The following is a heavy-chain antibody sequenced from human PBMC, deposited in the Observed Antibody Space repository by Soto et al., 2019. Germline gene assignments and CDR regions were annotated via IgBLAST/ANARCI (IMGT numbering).Heavy chain of an antibody. CDR2: IYYSGST. Sequence: PSETLSLTCTVSGGSISSGGYYWSWIRQHPGKGLEWIGYIYYSGSTYYNPSLKSRVTISVDTSKNQFSLKLSSVTAADTAVYYCARGYDDSSGYYYFDYWGQGTLVTVSS. V-gene: IGHV4-31*03. CDR1: GGSISSGGYY. CDR3: ARGYDDSSGYYYFDY. J-gene: IGHJ4*02. D-gene: IGHD3-22*01.